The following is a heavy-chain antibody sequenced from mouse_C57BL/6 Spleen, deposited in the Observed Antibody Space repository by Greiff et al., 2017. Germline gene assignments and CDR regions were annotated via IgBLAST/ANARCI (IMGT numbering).Heavy chain of an antibody. CDR1: GYTFTDYN. D-gene: IGHD1-1*01. Sequence: EVQLQQSGPELVKPGASVKIPCKASGYTFTDYNMDWVKQSHGKSLEWIGDINPNNGGTIYNQKFKGKATLTVDKSSSTAYMELRSLTSEDTAVYYCARWDYGSLAWFAYWGQGTLVTVSA. V-gene: IGHV1-18*01. CDR2: INPNNGGT. J-gene: IGHJ3*01. CDR3: ARWDYGSLAWFAY.